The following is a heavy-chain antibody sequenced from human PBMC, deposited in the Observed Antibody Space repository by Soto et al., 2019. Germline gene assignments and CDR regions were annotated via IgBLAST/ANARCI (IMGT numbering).Heavy chain of an antibody. Sequence: QVQLVESGGGVVQPGRSLRLSCAASGFTFSSYGMHWVRQAPGKGLEWVAVIWYDGSNKYYADSVKGRFTISRDNSKNTLYLQMNSLRAADTAVYYCARDRECRRWFGALCAWSLDYGMDVWGQGTTVTVSS. D-gene: IGHD3-10*01. CDR1: GFTFSSYG. V-gene: IGHV3-33*01. CDR2: IWYDGSNK. J-gene: IGHJ6*02. CDR3: ARDRECRRWFGALCAWSLDYGMDV.